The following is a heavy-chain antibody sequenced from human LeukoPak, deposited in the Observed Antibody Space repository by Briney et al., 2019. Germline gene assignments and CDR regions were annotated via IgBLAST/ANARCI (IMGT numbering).Heavy chain of an antibody. V-gene: IGHV1-18*01. J-gene: IGHJ5*02. CDR1: GYTFTSYG. CDR3: ARAEIPPDYGDYVSWFDP. Sequence: ASVKVSCKASGYTFTSYGISWVRQAPGQGLEWMGWISAYNGNTNYAQKFQGRVTMTRDTSISTAYMELSRLRSDDTAVYYCARAEIPPDYGDYVSWFDPWGQGTLVTVSS. D-gene: IGHD4-17*01. CDR2: ISAYNGNT.